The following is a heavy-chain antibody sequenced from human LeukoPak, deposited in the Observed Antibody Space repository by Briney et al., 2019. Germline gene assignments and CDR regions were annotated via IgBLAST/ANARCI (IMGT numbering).Heavy chain of an antibody. CDR3: ARDGIVVVPAAIPPLHY. J-gene: IGHJ4*02. CDR2: INPNSGGT. CDR1: GYTFTGYY. Sequence: ASVKVSCKASGYTFTGYYMHWVRQAPGQGLEWMGWINPNSGGTNYAQEFQGRVTMTRDTSISTAYMELSRLRSDATAVYYCARDGIVVVPAAIPPLHYWGQGTLVTVSS. D-gene: IGHD2-2*02. V-gene: IGHV1-2*02.